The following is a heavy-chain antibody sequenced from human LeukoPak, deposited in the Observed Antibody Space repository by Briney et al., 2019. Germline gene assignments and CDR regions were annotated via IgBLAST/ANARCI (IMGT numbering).Heavy chain of an antibody. Sequence: GGSLRLSCAASGFTVSSNYMSWVRQAPGKGLVWVSRINSDGSSTSYADSVKGRFTISRDNAKNTLYLQMNSLRAEDTAVYYCAREIDSYGYHYFDYWGQGTLVTVSS. V-gene: IGHV3-74*01. J-gene: IGHJ4*02. D-gene: IGHD5-18*01. CDR1: GFTVSSNY. CDR2: INSDGSST. CDR3: AREIDSYGYHYFDY.